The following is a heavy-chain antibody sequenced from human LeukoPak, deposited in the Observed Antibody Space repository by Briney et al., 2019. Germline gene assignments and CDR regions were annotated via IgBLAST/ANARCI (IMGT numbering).Heavy chain of an antibody. CDR1: GYTFTSYD. D-gene: IGHD6-19*01. Sequence: ASVKVSCKASGYTFTSYDINWVRQATGQGLEWMGWMNPNSGNTGYAQKFQGRVTITRNTSISTAYMELSSLRSEDTAVYYCARVPGYSSGWYWFDPWGQGTLVTVSS. CDR2: MNPNSGNT. V-gene: IGHV1-8*03. J-gene: IGHJ5*02. CDR3: ARVPGYSSGWYWFDP.